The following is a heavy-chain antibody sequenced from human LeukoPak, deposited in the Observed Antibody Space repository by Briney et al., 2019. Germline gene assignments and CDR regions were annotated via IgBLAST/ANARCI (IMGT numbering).Heavy chain of an antibody. V-gene: IGHV1-18*01. Sequence: GASVKVSCKASGYTFTSYGISWVRQAPGQGLEWMGWISAYNGNTNYAQKLQGRVTMTTDTSTSTAYVELRSLRSDDTAVYYCAGPTVEMATIGVYWGQGTLVTVSS. J-gene: IGHJ4*02. CDR1: GYTFTSYG. CDR3: AGPTVEMATIGVY. CDR2: ISAYNGNT. D-gene: IGHD5-24*01.